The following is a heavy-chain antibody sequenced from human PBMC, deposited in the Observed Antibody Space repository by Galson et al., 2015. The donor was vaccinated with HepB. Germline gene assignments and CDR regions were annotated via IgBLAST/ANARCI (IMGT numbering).Heavy chain of an antibody. CDR2: ISSSSSYI. CDR1: GFTFSSYS. V-gene: IGHV3-21*01. CDR3: AGALGGGSDLDY. Sequence: SLRLSCAASGFTFSSYSMNWVRQAPGKGLEWVSSISSSSSYIYYADSVKGRFTISRDNAKNSLYLQMNSLRAEDTAVYYCAGALGGGSDLDYWGQGTLVTVSS. J-gene: IGHJ4*02. D-gene: IGHD3-10*01.